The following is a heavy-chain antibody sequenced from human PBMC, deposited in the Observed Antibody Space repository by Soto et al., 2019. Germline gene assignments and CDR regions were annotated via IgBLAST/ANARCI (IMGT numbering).Heavy chain of an antibody. D-gene: IGHD3-3*01. J-gene: IGHJ6*02. Sequence: GGSLRLSCAASGFTFSTFVMTWVRQVPGEGLEWISSITGSGKSAYYADSVKGRFTISRDNSKNTLYLQMNSLRAEDTAVYYCAKPVYDFWSGYLWPFYGMDVWGQGTTVTV. CDR3: AKPVYDFWSGYLWPFYGMDV. CDR2: ITGSGKSA. CDR1: GFTFSTFV. V-gene: IGHV3-23*01.